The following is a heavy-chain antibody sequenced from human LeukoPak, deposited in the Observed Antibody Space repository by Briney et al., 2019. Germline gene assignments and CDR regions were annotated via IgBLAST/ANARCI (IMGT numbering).Heavy chain of an antibody. Sequence: ASVKVSCKASGYPFTSYGITWVRQAPGQGLEWMGWISAYNGNTNYAQKFQGRVTVTTDTSTSTAYMDLRSLRPDDTAVYYCARDANWQLAPIDYWGQGTLVTVSS. V-gene: IGHV1-18*01. J-gene: IGHJ4*02. D-gene: IGHD6-6*01. CDR3: ARDANWQLAPIDY. CDR1: GYPFTSYG. CDR2: ISAYNGNT.